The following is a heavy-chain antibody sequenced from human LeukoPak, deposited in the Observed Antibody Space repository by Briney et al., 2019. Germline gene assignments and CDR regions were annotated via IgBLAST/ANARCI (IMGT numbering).Heavy chain of an antibody. Sequence: GGSLRLSCAASGFPSSSYSVNWVRQAPGKGMEWVSSITSSSSYIYYAASVKGRFTISRDNDKNSLYLQMNSLRAEDTAVYYCARVRCSSNSCFPDYWGQGTLVTVSS. CDR1: GFPSSSYS. D-gene: IGHD2-2*01. J-gene: IGHJ4*02. CDR2: ITSSSSYI. CDR3: ARVRCSSNSCFPDY. V-gene: IGHV3-21*01.